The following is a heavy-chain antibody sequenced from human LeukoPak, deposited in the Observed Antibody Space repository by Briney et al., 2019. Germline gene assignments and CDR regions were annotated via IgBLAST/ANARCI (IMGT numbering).Heavy chain of an antibody. J-gene: IGHJ4*02. CDR2: IYYSGST. CDR1: GGSISSSSYY. Sequence: PSETLSLTCSVSGGSISSSSYYWGWIRQPPGKGLEWIGTIYYSGSTYHNPSLKSRVTISVDTSKNQFSLKLGSVTAADTAVYYCARQTYGSGSYYNLDCWGQGTLITVSS. CDR3: ARQTYGSGSYYNLDC. D-gene: IGHD3-10*01. V-gene: IGHV4-39*01.